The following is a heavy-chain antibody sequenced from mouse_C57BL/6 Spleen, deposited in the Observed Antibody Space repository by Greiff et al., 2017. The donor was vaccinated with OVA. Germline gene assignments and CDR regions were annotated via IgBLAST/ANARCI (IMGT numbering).Heavy chain of an antibody. Sequence: EVQLQQSGPELVKPGASVKMSCKASGYTFTDYNMHWVKQSHGKSLEWIGYINPNNGGTSYNQKFKGKAKLTVNKSSSTAYMELRSLTSEDSAVYYCARTGTGCYFDVWGTGTTVTVSS. CDR2: INPNNGGT. CDR3: ARTGTGCYFDV. J-gene: IGHJ1*03. V-gene: IGHV1-22*01. D-gene: IGHD4-1*01. CDR1: GYTFTDYN.